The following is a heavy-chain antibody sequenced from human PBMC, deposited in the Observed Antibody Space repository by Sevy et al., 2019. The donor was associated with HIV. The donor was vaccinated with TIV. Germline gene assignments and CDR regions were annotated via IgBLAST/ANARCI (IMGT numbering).Heavy chain of an antibody. CDR2: ISSSSSYI. CDR3: ARGLASKQLRFLGWLLSAYGMDV. J-gene: IGHJ6*02. D-gene: IGHD3-3*01. V-gene: IGHV3-21*01. Sequence: GGSLRLSCAASGFTFSSYSMNWVRQAPGKGLEWVSSISSSSSYIYYADSVKGRFTISRDNAKNSLYLQMNSLRAEDTAVSCWARGLASKQLRFLGWLLSAYGMDVWGQGTTVTVSS. CDR1: GFTFSSYS.